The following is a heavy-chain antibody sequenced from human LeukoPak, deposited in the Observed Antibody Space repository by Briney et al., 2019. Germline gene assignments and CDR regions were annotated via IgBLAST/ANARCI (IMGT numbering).Heavy chain of an antibody. CDR3: ARALGGSRSGYEDY. CDR1: GGSISSGSYY. J-gene: IGHJ4*02. V-gene: IGHV4-61*02. CDR2: IYTSGST. Sequence: PSETLSLTCTVSGGSISSGSYYWSWIRQPAGKGLEWIGRIYTSGSTNYNPSLKSRVTISVDTSKNQFSLKLSSVTAADTAVYYCARALGGSRSGYEDYWGQGTLVTVSS. D-gene: IGHD5-12*01.